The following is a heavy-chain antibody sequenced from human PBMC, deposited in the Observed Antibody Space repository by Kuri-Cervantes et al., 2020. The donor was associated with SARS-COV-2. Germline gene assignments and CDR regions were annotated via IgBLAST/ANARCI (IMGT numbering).Heavy chain of an antibody. J-gene: IGHJ5*02. CDR2: IYHSGST. D-gene: IGHD2-2*01. CDR1: GYSISSGYY. V-gene: IGHV4-38-2*01. Sequence: GSLRLSCAVSGYSISSGYYWGWIRQPPGKGLEWIGSIYHSGSTYYNPSLKSRVTISVDTSKNQFSLKLSSVTAADTAVYYCARGRVYCSSTSCYLKLIGGPKRLSWFDPWGQGTLVTVSS. CDR3: ARGRVYCSSTSCYLKLIGGPKRLSWFDP.